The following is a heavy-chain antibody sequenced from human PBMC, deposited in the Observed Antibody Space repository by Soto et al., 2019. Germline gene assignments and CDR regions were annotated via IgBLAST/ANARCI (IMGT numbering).Heavy chain of an antibody. J-gene: IGHJ4*02. V-gene: IGHV4-34*01. CDR3: ARTLRRGPPFDY. D-gene: IGHD3-10*01. CDR2: VNHSGST. CDR1: GGSFSGYY. Sequence: SETLSLTCAVYGGSFSGYYWSWIRQPPGKGLEWIGEVNHSGSTNYNPSLKSRVTISVDTSKNQFSLKLSSVTAADTAVYYCARTLRRGPPFDYWGQGTLVTVSS.